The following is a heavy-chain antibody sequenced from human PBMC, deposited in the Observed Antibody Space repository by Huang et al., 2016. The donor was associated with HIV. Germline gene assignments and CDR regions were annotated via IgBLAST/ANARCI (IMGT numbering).Heavy chain of an antibody. CDR3: ARSGFGVVITTTLDYYYMDV. J-gene: IGHJ6*03. CDR2: TSVDNGDT. Sequence: QVQLVQSGAEVKKPGASVTVSCEASNYNFGSHGISWVRQAPGQGLEWGGWTSVDNGDTKYAQKFQGRVTMTRETSTRTAYMELTSLRFDDTAVYYCARSGFGVVITTTLDYYYMDVWGTGTTVTVSS. CDR1: NYNFGSHG. V-gene: IGHV1-18*01. D-gene: IGHD3-3*01.